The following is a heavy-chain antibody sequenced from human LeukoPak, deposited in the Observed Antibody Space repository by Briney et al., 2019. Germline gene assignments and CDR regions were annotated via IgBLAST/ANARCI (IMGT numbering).Heavy chain of an antibody. D-gene: IGHD2-21*01. V-gene: IGHV3-30-3*01. CDR3: ARWTVVVIASAQAFYDI. Sequence: PGGSLRLSCAASGFTFSSYAMHWVRQAPGKGLEWVAVISYDGSNKYYADSVKGRFTISRDNSKNTLYLQMNSLRAEDTAVYYCARWTVVVIASAQAFYDIWGQGTMVTVSS. J-gene: IGHJ3*02. CDR1: GFTFSSYA. CDR2: ISYDGSNK.